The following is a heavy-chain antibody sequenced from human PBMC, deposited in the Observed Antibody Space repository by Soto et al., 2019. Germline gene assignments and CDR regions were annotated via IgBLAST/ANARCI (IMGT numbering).Heavy chain of an antibody. Sequence: XESLKISWETSGYNCISFWIALVRQMPGKGLEWMGLIYPGDSDTTYSPAFQGQVTISVDRSTKTAYLQWSSLKASDTAMYYCARKAYYGSGTYYSDSWGQGTLVTVSS. V-gene: IGHV5-51*01. CDR3: ARKAYYGSGTYYSDS. D-gene: IGHD3-10*01. CDR1: GYNCISFW. J-gene: IGHJ4*02. CDR2: IYPGDSDT.